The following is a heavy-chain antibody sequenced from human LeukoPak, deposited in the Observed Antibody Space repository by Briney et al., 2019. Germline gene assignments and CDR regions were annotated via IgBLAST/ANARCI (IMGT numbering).Heavy chain of an antibody. CDR1: GGSISTYY. J-gene: IGHJ4*02. CDR2: IFYSGRT. CDR3: ARYVSSGLDN. Sequence: SETLSLTCTVSGGSISTYYWSWIRQPPGKGLEWIGYIFYSGRTNYNPSLKSRVTISVDTSKNQFSLKLSSVTAADTAVYYCARYVSSGLDNWGQGSLVTVSS. D-gene: IGHD3-22*01. V-gene: IGHV4-59*01.